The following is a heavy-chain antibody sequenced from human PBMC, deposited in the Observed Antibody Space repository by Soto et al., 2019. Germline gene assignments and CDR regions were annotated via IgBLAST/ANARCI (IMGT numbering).Heavy chain of an antibody. CDR3: ARRGRTLPHYSYYMDV. CDR2: ISNSGSNR. V-gene: IGHV3-23*01. Sequence: EVQLLEYGGGLVQPGGSLRLSCAASGFTFSNDVMSWVRQAPGKGLEWVSSISNSGSNRYYAESVKGRVTISRDNSNNTLYLQMNSLRAEDTALYYCARRGRTLPHYSYYMDVWGKGTTVTVSS. CDR1: GFTFSNDV. J-gene: IGHJ6*03.